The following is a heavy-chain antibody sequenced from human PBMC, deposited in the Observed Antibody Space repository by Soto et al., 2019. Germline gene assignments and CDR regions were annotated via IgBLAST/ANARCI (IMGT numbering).Heavy chain of an antibody. CDR1: GYTFTSYG. J-gene: IGHJ3*02. D-gene: IGHD2-2*01. Sequence: ASVKVSCKASGYTFTSYGISWVRQAPGQGLEWMGWISAYNGNTNYAQKLQGRVTMTTDTSTSTAYMELRSLRSDDTAVYYCARDIRSTINDAFDIWGQGTVVTVSS. CDR2: ISAYNGNT. V-gene: IGHV1-18*01. CDR3: ARDIRSTINDAFDI.